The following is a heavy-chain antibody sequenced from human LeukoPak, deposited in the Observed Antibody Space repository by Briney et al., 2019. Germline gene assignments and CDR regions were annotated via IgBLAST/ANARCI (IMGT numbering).Heavy chain of an antibody. V-gene: IGHV1-2*04. Sequence: ASVKVSCKASGYTFTGYYMHWVRQAPGQGLEWMGWINPNSGGTNYAQKFQGWVTMTGDTSISTAYMELSRLRSDDTAVYYCARDASGYDYFDYWGQGTLVTVSS. J-gene: IGHJ4*02. D-gene: IGHD5-12*01. CDR2: INPNSGGT. CDR3: ARDASGYDYFDY. CDR1: GYTFTGYY.